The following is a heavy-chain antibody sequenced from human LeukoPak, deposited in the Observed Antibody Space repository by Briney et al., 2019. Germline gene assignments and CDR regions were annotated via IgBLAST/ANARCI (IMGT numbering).Heavy chain of an antibody. D-gene: IGHD4-23*01. CDR2: IGDNGDST. CDR3: AKYDYGGNPNEYYFDY. J-gene: IGHJ4*02. Sequence: GGSRRLSCAASGFTFSSYAMSWVRQAPGKGLEWVSTIGDNGDSTYYADSVKGRFTISRDNSKNTLYLQMNSLRAEDTAVYYCAKYDYGGNPNEYYFDYWGQGTLVTVSS. CDR1: GFTFSSYA. V-gene: IGHV3-23*01.